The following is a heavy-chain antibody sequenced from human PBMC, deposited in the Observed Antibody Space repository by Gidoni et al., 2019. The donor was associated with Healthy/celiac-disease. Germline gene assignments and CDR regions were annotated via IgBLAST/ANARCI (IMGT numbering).Heavy chain of an antibody. D-gene: IGHD2-21*02. Sequence: QVQLQESGPGLVKPSETLSLTCTVSGGSISSYSWSWIRQPPGKGLEWIGYIYYSGSTNYNPSLKSRVTISVDTSKNQFSLKLSSVTAADTAVYYCARAMVTVSWYFDYWGQGTLVTVSS. J-gene: IGHJ4*02. CDR2: IYYSGST. V-gene: IGHV4-59*01. CDR1: GGSISSYS. CDR3: ARAMVTVSWYFDY.